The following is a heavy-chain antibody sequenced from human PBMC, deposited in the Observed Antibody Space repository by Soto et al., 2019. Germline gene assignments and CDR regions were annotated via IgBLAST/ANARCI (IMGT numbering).Heavy chain of an antibody. CDR3: AKDGGKLYGSGSYYYYYYGMDV. J-gene: IGHJ6*02. Sequence: GGSLRLSCAASGFTFSSYAMSWVRQAPGKGLEWVSAISGSGGSTYYADSVKGRFTISRDNSKNTLYLQMNSLRAEDTAVYYCAKDGGKLYGSGSYYYYYYGMDVWGQGTTVTVSS. CDR1: GFTFSSYA. CDR2: ISGSGGST. V-gene: IGHV3-23*01. D-gene: IGHD3-10*01.